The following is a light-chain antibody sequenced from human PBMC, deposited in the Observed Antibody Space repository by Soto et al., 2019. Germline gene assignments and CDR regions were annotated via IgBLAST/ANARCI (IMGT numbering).Light chain of an antibody. CDR2: GAS. CDR3: QQYSDWPRT. V-gene: IGKV3-15*01. J-gene: IGKJ1*01. CDR1: ESVRTS. Sequence: EIVLTQSPATLSVSPGERATLSCRASESVRTSLAWYQQKPGRSPSLLIYGASNRATGLPARFSGSGSGTEVPLNIRSLQSEYFSVYYCQQYSDWPRTFGQGTKLEFK.